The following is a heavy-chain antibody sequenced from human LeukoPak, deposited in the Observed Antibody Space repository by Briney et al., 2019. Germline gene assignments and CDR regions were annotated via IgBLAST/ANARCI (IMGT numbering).Heavy chain of an antibody. CDR2: IFYSGST. CDR1: GGSISSSSYY. J-gene: IGHJ4*02. CDR3: ARRGTTVITNYFHY. V-gene: IGHV4-39*01. D-gene: IGHD4-23*01. Sequence: SETLSLTCTVSGGSISSSSYYWGWIRQPPGKGLEWIGNIFYSGSTYYNPSLKSRVTISVDTSKNQFSLKLSSVTAADTAVYYCARRGTTVITNYFHYWGQGTLVSVSS.